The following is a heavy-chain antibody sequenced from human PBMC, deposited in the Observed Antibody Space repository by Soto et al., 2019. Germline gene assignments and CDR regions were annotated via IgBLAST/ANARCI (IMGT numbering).Heavy chain of an antibody. CDR1: GFTFSSYG. V-gene: IGHV3-30*18. CDR3: AKDLAFRRFLEPYYYYGMDV. Sequence: GGSLRLSCAASGFTFSSYGMHWVRQAPGKGLEWVAVISYDGSNKYYADSVKGRFTISRDNSKNTLYLQMNSLRAEDTAVYYCAKDLAFRRFLEPYYYYGMDVWGQGTTVTVSS. J-gene: IGHJ6*02. D-gene: IGHD3-3*01. CDR2: ISYDGSNK.